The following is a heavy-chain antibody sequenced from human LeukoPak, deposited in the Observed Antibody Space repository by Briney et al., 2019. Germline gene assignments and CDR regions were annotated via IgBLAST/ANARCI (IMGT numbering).Heavy chain of an antibody. Sequence: GGSLRLSCAASGFTFSSYWMTWIRQAPGKGLEWVANIKQDGSEKYYVDSVKGRFTISRDNAKNSLYLQMNSLRVEDTAVYYCARDTGGGYSCYDCWGQGTLVTVSS. CDR2: IKQDGSEK. D-gene: IGHD5-18*01. J-gene: IGHJ4*02. CDR1: GFTFSSYW. V-gene: IGHV3-7*01. CDR3: ARDTGGGYSCYDC.